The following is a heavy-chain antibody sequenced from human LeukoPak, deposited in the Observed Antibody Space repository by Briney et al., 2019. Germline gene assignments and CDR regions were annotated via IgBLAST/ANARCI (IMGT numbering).Heavy chain of an antibody. Sequence: TGGSLRLSCAASGFTFSSYGMHWVRQAPGKGLEWVAVISYDGSNKYYADSVEGRFTISRDNSKNTLYLQMNSLRAEDTAVYYCAKDLRFWGQGTLVTVSS. V-gene: IGHV3-30*18. J-gene: IGHJ4*02. CDR3: AKDLRF. CDR1: GFTFSSYG. CDR2: ISYDGSNK.